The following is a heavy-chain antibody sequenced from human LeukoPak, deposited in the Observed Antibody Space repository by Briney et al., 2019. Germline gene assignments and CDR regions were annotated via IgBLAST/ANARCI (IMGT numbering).Heavy chain of an antibody. CDR3: ARLHYDVLTGPFDY. V-gene: IGHV3-30*02. CDR1: GFTFSSYA. J-gene: IGHJ4*02. CDR2: IRYDGSNK. D-gene: IGHD3-9*01. Sequence: GGSLRLSCAASGFTFSSYAMSWVRQAPGKGLEWVAFIRYDGSNKYYADSVKGRFTISRDNSKNTLYLQMNSLRAEDTAVYYCARLHYDVLTGPFDYWGQGTLVTVSS.